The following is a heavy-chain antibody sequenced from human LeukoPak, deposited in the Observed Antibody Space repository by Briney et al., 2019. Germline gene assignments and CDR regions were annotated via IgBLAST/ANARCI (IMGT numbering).Heavy chain of an antibody. J-gene: IGHJ4*02. V-gene: IGHV4-59*01. D-gene: IGHD3-22*01. CDR2: ISYTGST. Sequence: PSETLSLTCTVPGGSISSYYWTWIRQPPGKGLEWIGYISYTGSTSYNPSLKSRVTMSVDTSKNQFSLKLSSVTAADTAVYYCARYHYDSSVYYYYFDYWGQGTLVTVSS. CDR3: ARYHYDSSVYYYYFDY. CDR1: GGSISSYY.